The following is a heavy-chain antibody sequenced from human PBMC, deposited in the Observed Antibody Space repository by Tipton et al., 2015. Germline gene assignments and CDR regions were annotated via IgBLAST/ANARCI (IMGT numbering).Heavy chain of an antibody. Sequence: TLSLTCTVPGGSITSSYYYWGWIRQPPGKGLEWFGIINYSGRTYYNPSLKSRVTISVDTSKNQFSLKLSSVTAADTAVYYCARTCSSTSLFVYWYFDLWGRGTLVTVSS. CDR1: GGSITSSYYY. V-gene: IGHV4-39*07. D-gene: IGHD2-2*01. CDR2: INYSGRT. CDR3: ARTCSSTSLFVYWYFDL. J-gene: IGHJ2*01.